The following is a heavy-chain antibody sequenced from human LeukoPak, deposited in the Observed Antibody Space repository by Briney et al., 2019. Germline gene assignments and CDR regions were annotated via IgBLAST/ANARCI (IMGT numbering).Heavy chain of an antibody. CDR1: GFSFSGYE. CDR2: ISSSGSTI. V-gene: IGHV3-48*03. Sequence: SGGSLRLSCAASGFSFSGYEMYWVRQAPGKGLEWVSCISSSGSTIYYADSVKGRFTISRDNAKNSLYLQMNSLRAEDTAVYYCAELGITMIGGGWGKGTTVTISS. D-gene: IGHD3-10*02. J-gene: IGHJ6*04. CDR3: AELGITMIGGG.